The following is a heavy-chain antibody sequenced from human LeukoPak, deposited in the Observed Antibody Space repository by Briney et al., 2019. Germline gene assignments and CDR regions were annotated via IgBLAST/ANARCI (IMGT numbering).Heavy chain of an antibody. J-gene: IGHJ5*02. Sequence: ASVKVSCKASGYTFTSYYMHWVRQAPGQGLEWMGIINPSGGSTSYAQKFQGRVTMTRDTSTSTVYMKLSSLRSEDTAVYYCARDYPPDCSSTSCYSNNWFDPWGQGTLVTVSS. CDR3: ARDYPPDCSSTSCYSNNWFDP. CDR2: INPSGGST. V-gene: IGHV1-46*01. D-gene: IGHD2-2*02. CDR1: GYTFTSYY.